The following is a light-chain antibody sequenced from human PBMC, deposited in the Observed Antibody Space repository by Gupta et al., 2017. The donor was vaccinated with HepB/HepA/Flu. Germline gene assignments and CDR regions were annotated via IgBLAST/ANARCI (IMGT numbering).Light chain of an antibody. CDR2: DAS. Sequence: EIVLTQSPAALSLSRGERATLACRASQSVSNYLAWYQQKPGQATRLLIYDASNRAAGTPAMFSGIGSGTEFTLTITRLDPEDVAVYYCKQRSNWPPTCSFGQGTKLEIK. J-gene: IGKJ2*04. V-gene: IGKV3-11*01. CDR1: QSVSNY. CDR3: KQRSNWPPTCS.